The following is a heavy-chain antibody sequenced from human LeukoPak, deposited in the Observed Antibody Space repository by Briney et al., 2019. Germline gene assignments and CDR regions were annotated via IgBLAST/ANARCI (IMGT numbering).Heavy chain of an antibody. Sequence: ASVKVSCKASGYTFSDFYIHWVRQAPGQGLEYVGWITPKSGDTYSPQRFQGRVTMTRDASISTPYMELSSLRSDDTAVYFCARVRLADERAWAYWGQGTLVTVSS. CDR3: ARVRLADERAWAY. CDR2: ITPKSGDT. CDR1: GYTFSDFY. V-gene: IGHV1-2*02. D-gene: IGHD3-3*02. J-gene: IGHJ4*02.